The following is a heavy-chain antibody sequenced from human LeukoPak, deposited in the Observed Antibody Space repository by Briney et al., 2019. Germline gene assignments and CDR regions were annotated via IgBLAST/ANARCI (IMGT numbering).Heavy chain of an antibody. J-gene: IGHJ3*02. CDR2: IRSSSSPI. V-gene: IGHV3-48*04. CDR3: VRDTFSPDAFDI. Sequence: GGSLRLSCEASGFSFSSSTMNWVRQAPGKGLEWVSYIRSSSSPIYYAESVKGRFTISRDNAKNSLYLQMNSLRAEDTAVYYCVRDTFSPDAFDIWGQGTMVTVSS. D-gene: IGHD3-16*01. CDR1: GFSFSSST.